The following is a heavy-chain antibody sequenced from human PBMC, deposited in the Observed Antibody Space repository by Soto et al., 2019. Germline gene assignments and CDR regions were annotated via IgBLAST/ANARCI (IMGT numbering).Heavy chain of an antibody. Sequence: SETLSLTCTVSGDSVTTGRYYWSWVRQPPGKTLEWIGYIYYSGSTNYNPSLKSRATIYTDTSGRHFALNLTSVTADDTAVYFCAKRDYAFDSWGHGTLVTCSS. D-gene: IGHD4-17*01. CDR3: AKRDYAFDS. CDR2: IYYSGST. CDR1: GDSVTTGRYY. V-gene: IGHV4-61*01. J-gene: IGHJ4*01.